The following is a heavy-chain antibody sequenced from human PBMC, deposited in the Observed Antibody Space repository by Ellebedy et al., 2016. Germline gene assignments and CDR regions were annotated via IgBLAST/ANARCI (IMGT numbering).Heavy chain of an antibody. CDR1: GYTFPTYW. CDR2: IDPSDSYT. V-gene: IGHV5-10-1*01. CDR3: ARSPYSGTNYFDY. D-gene: IGHD1-26*01. Sequence: GESLKISCKGSGYTFPTYWITWVRQMPGKGLGWMGKIDPSDSYTTYSPSFQGHVTISADKSTSTAYLQWGSLKASDTAMYFCARSPYSGTNYFDYWGQGTLVTVSS. J-gene: IGHJ4*02.